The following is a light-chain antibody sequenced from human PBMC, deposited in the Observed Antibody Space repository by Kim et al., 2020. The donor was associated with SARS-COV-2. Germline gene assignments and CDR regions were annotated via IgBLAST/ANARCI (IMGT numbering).Light chain of an antibody. CDR1: QSVSSY. CDR2: DAS. J-gene: IGKJ2*01. V-gene: IGKV3-11*01. Sequence: LSPGEKAPLSGRASQSVSSYLAWYQQKPGQAPRLLIYDASNRATGIPARFSGSGSGTDFTLTISSLEPEDFAVYYCQQRSNWPPYTFGQGTKLEI. CDR3: QQRSNWPPYT.